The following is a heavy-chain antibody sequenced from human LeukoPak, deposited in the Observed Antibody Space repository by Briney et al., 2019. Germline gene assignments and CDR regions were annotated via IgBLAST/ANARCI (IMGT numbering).Heavy chain of an antibody. Sequence: SGTLSLTCAVSGGSISSSNWWSWVRQPPGKGLEWIGEIYHSGSTNYNPSLKSRVTISVDKSKNQFSLKLSSVTAADTAVYYCARGGGSSWYWYFDLWGRGTLVTVSS. D-gene: IGHD6-13*01. CDR1: GGSISSSNW. J-gene: IGHJ2*01. CDR2: IYHSGST. V-gene: IGHV4-4*02. CDR3: ARGGGSSWYWYFDL.